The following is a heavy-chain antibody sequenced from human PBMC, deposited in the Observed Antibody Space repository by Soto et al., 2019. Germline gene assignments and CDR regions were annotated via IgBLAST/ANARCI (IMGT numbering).Heavy chain of an antibody. Sequence: PSETLSLTCAVYGGSFSGYYWSWIRQPPGKGLGWIGEINHSGSTNYNPSLTSRVTISVDTSKYQFSLKLSSVTAADSAVYYCARGLAVAGYVLYFDDWGQGTLVTVSS. CDR1: GGSFSGYY. CDR3: ARGLAVAGYVLYFDD. V-gene: IGHV4-34*01. CDR2: INHSGST. D-gene: IGHD6-19*01. J-gene: IGHJ4*02.